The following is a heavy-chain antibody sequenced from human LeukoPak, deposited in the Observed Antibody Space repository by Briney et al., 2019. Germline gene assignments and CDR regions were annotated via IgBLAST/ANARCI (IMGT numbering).Heavy chain of an antibody. D-gene: IGHD2-2*01. CDR1: GFSFRNSW. CDR3: ATLNWDDGVVSGFDR. J-gene: IGHJ5*02. Sequence: GGSLRLSCAASGFSFRNSWMSWVRQAPGKGLEWVANIRQDGNEIYYMDSVKGRFTISRDNAKKSLYLRMNLLRAEDTAAYYCATLNWDDGVVSGFDRWGQGILVTVSS. CDR2: IRQDGNEI. V-gene: IGHV3-7*01.